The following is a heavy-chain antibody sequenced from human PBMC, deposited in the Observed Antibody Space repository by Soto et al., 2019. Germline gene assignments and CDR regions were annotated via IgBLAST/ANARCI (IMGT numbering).Heavy chain of an antibody. D-gene: IGHD4-17*01. J-gene: IGHJ4*02. Sequence: QVQLVESGGGVVQPGRSLRLSCAASGFSFSIYGFHWVRQAPGKGLDWVAGIRNDGSDKYYADSVRGRFTISKDYSTNTLYLQMDTLRAEDTAMYYCARWGHYGDNDYWGQGTPVTVSS. V-gene: IGHV3-33*01. CDR1: GFSFSIYG. CDR2: IRNDGSDK. CDR3: ARWGHYGDNDY.